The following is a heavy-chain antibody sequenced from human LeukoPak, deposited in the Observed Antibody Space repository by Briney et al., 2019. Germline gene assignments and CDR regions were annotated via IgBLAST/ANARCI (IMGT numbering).Heavy chain of an antibody. CDR2: INPRTGGT. D-gene: IGHD3-3*02. Sequence: ASVKVSCKASGYTFRNYGISWVRQAPGQGLEWMGWINPRTGGTNYAQNFQGRVTMTRDTSISTAYMELGGLRSDDTAVYYCARDFSRDGWLDPWGQGTLVTVSS. CDR3: ARDFSRDGWLDP. J-gene: IGHJ5*02. V-gene: IGHV1-2*02. CDR1: GYTFRNYG.